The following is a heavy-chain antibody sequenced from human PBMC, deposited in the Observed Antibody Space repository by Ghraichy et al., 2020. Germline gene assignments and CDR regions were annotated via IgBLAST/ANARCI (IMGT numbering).Heavy chain of an antibody. J-gene: IGHJ6*02. CDR3: ARYNYYDSGSYYNYGLDV. Sequence: GESLNISCKASGYSFTSYNINWVRQATGQGLEWMGWMNTNSGNTGYAQKFQGRVTMTWDTSISTAYMELSSLRSEDTAVYYCARYNYYDSGSYYNYGLDVWGQGTTVTVSS. CDR1: GYSFTSYN. CDR2: MNTNSGNT. V-gene: IGHV1-8*01. D-gene: IGHD3-10*01.